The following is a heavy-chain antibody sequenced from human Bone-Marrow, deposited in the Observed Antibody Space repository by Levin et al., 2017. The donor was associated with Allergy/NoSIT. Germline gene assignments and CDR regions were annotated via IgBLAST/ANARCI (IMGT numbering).Heavy chain of an antibody. CDR3: TSDIVVVPAAIKYYYYYMDV. J-gene: IGHJ6*03. CDR2: IKSKTDGGTT. D-gene: IGHD2-2*02. V-gene: IGHV3-15*01. CDR1: GFPFSNAW. Sequence: LSLTCAASGFPFSNAWMSWVRQAPGKGLEWVGRIKSKTDGGTTDYAAPVKGRFTISRDDSKNTLYLQMNSLKTEDTAVYYCTSDIVVVPAAIKYYYYYMDVWGKGTTVTVSS.